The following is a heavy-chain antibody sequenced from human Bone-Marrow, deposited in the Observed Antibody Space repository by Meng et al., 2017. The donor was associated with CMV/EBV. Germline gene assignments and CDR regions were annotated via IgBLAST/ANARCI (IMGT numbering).Heavy chain of an antibody. V-gene: IGHV3-7*04. D-gene: IGHD3-16*01. J-gene: IGHJ4*02. CDR3: AMDGAV. CDR2: IKQDGSEK. Sequence: GESLKISCAASGFTFSSYWMNWVRQAPGKGLEWVANIKQDGSEKYYVDSVKGRFTISRDNSKNMLYLEMNSLTTEDSAVYYCAMDGAVWGQGTLVTVSS. CDR1: GFTFSSYW.